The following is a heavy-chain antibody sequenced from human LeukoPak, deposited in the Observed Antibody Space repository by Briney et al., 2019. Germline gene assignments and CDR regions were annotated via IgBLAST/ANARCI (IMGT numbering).Heavy chain of an antibody. Sequence: SGTLSLTCAVSGGSISSSNWWSWVRQPPGKGLEWIGEIYHSGSTNYNPSLKSRVTISVDTSKNQFSLKLSSVTAADTAVHYCAKGRWYCTNGVCQVYFDYWGQGTLVTVSS. D-gene: IGHD2-8*01. J-gene: IGHJ4*02. CDR1: GGSISSSNW. V-gene: IGHV4-4*02. CDR2: IYHSGST. CDR3: AKGRWYCTNGVCQVYFDY.